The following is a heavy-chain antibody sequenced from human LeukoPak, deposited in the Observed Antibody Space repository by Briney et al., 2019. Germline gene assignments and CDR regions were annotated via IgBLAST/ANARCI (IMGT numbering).Heavy chain of an antibody. Sequence: GGSLRLSCAASGFTFSNAWMSSVRQAPGKGLEWVANIKQDGSEKNYVDSVRGRFTISRDNAKNSLYLQMNSLRAEDTAVYYCARRRDGGFDYWGQGTLVTVSS. D-gene: IGHD5-24*01. CDR3: ARRRDGGFDY. CDR2: IKQDGSEK. CDR1: GFTFSNAW. J-gene: IGHJ4*02. V-gene: IGHV3-7*01.